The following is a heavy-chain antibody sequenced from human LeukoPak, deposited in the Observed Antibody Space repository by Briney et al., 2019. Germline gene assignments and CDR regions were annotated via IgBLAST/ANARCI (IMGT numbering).Heavy chain of an antibody. CDR3: ARPQYDYVWGSYRLDY. V-gene: IGHV4-34*01. CDR1: GGSFSGYY. J-gene: IGHJ4*02. Sequence: SETLSLTCAVYGGSFSGYYWSWIRQPPGKGLGWIGEINHSGSTNYNPSLKSRVTISVDTSKNQFSLKLSSVTAADTAVYYCARPQYDYVWGSYRLDYWGQGTLVTVSS. D-gene: IGHD3-16*02. CDR2: INHSGST.